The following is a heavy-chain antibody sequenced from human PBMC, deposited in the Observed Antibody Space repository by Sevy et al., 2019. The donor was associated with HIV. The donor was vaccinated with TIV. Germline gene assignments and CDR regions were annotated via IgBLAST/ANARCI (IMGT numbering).Heavy chain of an antibody. CDR3: ARGGEYYDYVWGSYRYQNFDY. V-gene: IGHV6-1*01. J-gene: IGHJ4*02. CDR2: TYYRSKWYN. CDR1: GDSVSSNSAA. D-gene: IGHD3-16*02. Sequence: KQSQTLSLTCAISGDSVSSNSAAWNWIRQSPSRGLEWLGRTYYRSKWYNDYAVSVKSRITINPDTSKNQFSLQLNSVTPEETAVYYCARGGEYYDYVWGSYRYQNFDYWGQGTLVTVSS.